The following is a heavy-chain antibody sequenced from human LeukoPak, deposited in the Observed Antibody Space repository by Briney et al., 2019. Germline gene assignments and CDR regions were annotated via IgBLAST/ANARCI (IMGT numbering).Heavy chain of an antibody. J-gene: IGHJ4*02. V-gene: IGHV3-20*01. CDR3: ARGTLSAAATDFDY. Sequence: AGTLRLSCAASGFTFDDYGMSWVRQAPGKGLEWFSGVNWNGGSKGYADSVKGRFTISRDNAKNSLYLQMNSLRAEDTALYDCARGTLSAAATDFDYWGQGTLVTVSS. D-gene: IGHD1-26*01. CDR2: VNWNGGSK. CDR1: GFTFDDYG.